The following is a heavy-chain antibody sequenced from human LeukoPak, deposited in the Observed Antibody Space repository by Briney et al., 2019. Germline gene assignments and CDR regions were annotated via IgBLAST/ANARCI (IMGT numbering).Heavy chain of an antibody. D-gene: IGHD3-9*01. CDR3: ARAYYDILTGQYSDAFDI. J-gene: IGHJ3*02. CDR1: GGSFSGYY. V-gene: IGHV4-34*01. CDR2: INHSGST. Sequence: SETLSLTCAVYGGSFSGYYWSWIRQPPGKGLEWIGEINHSGSTNYNPSLKSRVTISVDTSKNQFSLKLSSVTAADTAVYYCARAYYDILTGQYSDAFDIWGQGTMVTVSS.